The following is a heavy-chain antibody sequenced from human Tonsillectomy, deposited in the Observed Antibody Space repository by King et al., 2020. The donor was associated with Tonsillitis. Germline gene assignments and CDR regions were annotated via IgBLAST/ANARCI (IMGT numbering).Heavy chain of an antibody. D-gene: IGHD3-22*01. CDR2: ISSSGSTI. Sequence: VQLVESGGGLVQPGGSLRLSCAASGFTFSSYEMNWVRQAPGKGLVWVSYISSSGSTIYYADSVKGRFTISRDNAKNSLYLQRNSLRPADTAVYYCAREGIDYYDSSGYYRVDAFDIWGQGTMVTVSS. CDR3: AREGIDYYDSSGYYRVDAFDI. V-gene: IGHV3-48*03. CDR1: GFTFSSYE. J-gene: IGHJ3*02.